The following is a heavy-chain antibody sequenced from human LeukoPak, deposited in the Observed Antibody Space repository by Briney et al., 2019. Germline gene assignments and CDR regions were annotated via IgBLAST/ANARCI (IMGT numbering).Heavy chain of an antibody. J-gene: IGHJ6*03. D-gene: IGHD2-15*01. V-gene: IGHV4-4*07. CDR1: GGSISSYY. Sequence: SETLSLTCTVSGGSISSYYWSWIRQPAGKGLEWIGRIYTSGSTNYNPSLKSRVTMSVDTSKNQFSLKLSSVTAADTAVYYCVVGYCSGGSCYSRDYYYYMDVWGKGTTVTVSS. CDR2: IYTSGST. CDR3: VVGYCSGGSCYSRDYYYYMDV.